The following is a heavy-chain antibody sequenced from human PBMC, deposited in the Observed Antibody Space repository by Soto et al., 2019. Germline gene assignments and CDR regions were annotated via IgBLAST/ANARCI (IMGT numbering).Heavy chain of an antibody. Sequence: SQTLSLTCAISGDSVSSDSATWNWIRQSPSRGLEWLGRTYYRSRWYKYYAVSVRSRITINPDTSKNQFSLQLNSVTHEDTAVYYCARGPGTLNPRGQGTLVTVSS. J-gene: IGHJ5*02. D-gene: IGHD3-9*01. CDR1: GDSVSSDSAT. CDR2: TYYRSRWYK. V-gene: IGHV6-1*01. CDR3: ARGPGTLNP.